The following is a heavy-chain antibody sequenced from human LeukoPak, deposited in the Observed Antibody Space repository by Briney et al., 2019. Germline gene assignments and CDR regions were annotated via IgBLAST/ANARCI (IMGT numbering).Heavy chain of an antibody. D-gene: IGHD5-18*01. Sequence: GSTYYAASVKGRFTIYRDNSKKTLYVQMNSLRAEETAVYYCAKGLRGYSYGPYNWFDPWGQGTLVTVSS. J-gene: IGHJ5*02. CDR3: AKGLRGYSYGPYNWFDP. V-gene: IGHV3-23*01. CDR2: GST.